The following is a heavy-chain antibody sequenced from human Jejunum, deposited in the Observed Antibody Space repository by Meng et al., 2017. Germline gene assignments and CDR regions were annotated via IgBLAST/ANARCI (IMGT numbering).Heavy chain of an antibody. D-gene: IGHD6-19*01. J-gene: IGHJ4*02. CDR2: ISSSADTI. CDR1: QFTFSSYK. CDR3: AREYSSGWNFDF. V-gene: IGHV3-48*03. Sequence: GESLKISCAASQFTFSSYKFHWVRQAPGKGLEWVSYISSSADTIHYADSVKGRFTISRDNAKNSLYLQMNSLRAEDTAVYYCAREYSSGWNFDFWGQGTLVTSPQ.